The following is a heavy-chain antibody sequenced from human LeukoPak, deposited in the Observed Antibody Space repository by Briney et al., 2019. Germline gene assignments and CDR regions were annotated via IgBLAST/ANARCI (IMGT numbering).Heavy chain of an antibody. D-gene: IGHD3-3*01. V-gene: IGHV3-23*01. CDR3: AKAKEPVLRFLEWLLSYGMDV. J-gene: IGHJ6*02. Sequence: GGSLRLSCAASGFTFSNYAMSWVRQTPGKGLEWVSAISGSGGSTYYADSVEGRFTISRDNSKNTLYLQMNSLRAEDTAVYYCAKAKEPVLRFLEWLLSYGMDVWGQGTTVTVSS. CDR2: ISGSGGST. CDR1: GFTFSNYA.